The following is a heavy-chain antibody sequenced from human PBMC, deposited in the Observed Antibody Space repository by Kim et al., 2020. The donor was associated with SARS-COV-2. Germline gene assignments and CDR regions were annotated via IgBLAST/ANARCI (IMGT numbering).Heavy chain of an antibody. CDR2: ISWNSGSI. CDR1: GFTFDDYA. J-gene: IGHJ4*02. Sequence: GGSLRLSCAASGFTFDDYAMHWVRQAPGKGLEWVSGISWNSGSIGYADSVKGRFTISRDNAKNSLYLQMNSLRAEDTALYYCARRDRDGYNYYFDYWGQG. CDR3: ARRDRDGYNYYFDY. V-gene: IGHV3-9*01. D-gene: IGHD1-1*01.